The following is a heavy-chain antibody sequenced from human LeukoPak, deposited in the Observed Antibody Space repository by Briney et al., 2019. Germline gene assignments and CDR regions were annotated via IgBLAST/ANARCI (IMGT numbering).Heavy chain of an antibody. J-gene: IGHJ4*02. V-gene: IGHV4-31*03. CDR3: ARVPTTIWYFDY. CDR1: GGSISSGGYY. D-gene: IGHD3-9*01. CDR2: IYYSGST. Sequence: SETLSLTCTVSGGSISSGGYYWSWIRQHPGEGLEWIGYIYYSGSTYYNPSLKSRVTISVDTSKNQFSLKLSSVTAADTAVFYCARVPTTIWYFDYWGQGTLVTVSS.